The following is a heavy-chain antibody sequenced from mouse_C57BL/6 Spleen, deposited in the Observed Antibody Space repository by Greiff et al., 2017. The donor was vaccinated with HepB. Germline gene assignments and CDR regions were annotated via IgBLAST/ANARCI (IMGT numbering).Heavy chain of an antibody. D-gene: IGHD2-1*01. V-gene: IGHV1-55*01. CDR1: GYTFTSYW. J-gene: IGHJ3*01. CDR3: AREGAGGNSFAY. CDR2: IYPGSGST. Sequence: QVQLQQPGAELVKPGASVKMSCKASGYTFTSYWITWVKQRPGQGLEWIGDIYPGSGSTNYNEKFKSKATLTVDTSSSTAYMQLSSLTSEDSAVYYCAREGAGGNSFAYWGQGTLVTVSA.